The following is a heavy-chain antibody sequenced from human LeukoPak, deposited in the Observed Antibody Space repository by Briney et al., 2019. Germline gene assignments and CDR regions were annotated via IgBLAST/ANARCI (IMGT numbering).Heavy chain of an antibody. CDR2: IYYSGST. D-gene: IGHD6-13*01. CDR1: GGSISSGGYY. CDR3: ARGGPYSSSWYNWFDP. J-gene: IGHJ5*02. Sequence: SETLSLTCTVSGGSISSGGYYWSWIRQHPGKGLEWIGYIYYSGSTYYNPSLKSRVTISVDTSKNQFSLKLNSVTAADTAVYYCARGGPYSSSWYNWFDPWGQGTLVTVSS. V-gene: IGHV4-31*03.